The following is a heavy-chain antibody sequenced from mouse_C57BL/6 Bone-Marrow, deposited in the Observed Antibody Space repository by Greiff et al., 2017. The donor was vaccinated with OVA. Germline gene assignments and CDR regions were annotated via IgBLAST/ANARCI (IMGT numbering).Heavy chain of an antibody. D-gene: IGHD2-4*01. CDR1: GYTFTSYT. CDR2: INPSSGYT. V-gene: IGHV1-4*01. J-gene: IGHJ2*01. Sequence: VQGVESGAELARPGASVKMSCKASGYTFTSYTMHWVKQRPGQGLEWIGYINPSSGYTKYNQKFKDKATLTADKSSSTAYMQLSSLTSEDSAVYYGAFYDYDYFDYWGPGTTLTVSS. CDR3: AFYDYDYFDY.